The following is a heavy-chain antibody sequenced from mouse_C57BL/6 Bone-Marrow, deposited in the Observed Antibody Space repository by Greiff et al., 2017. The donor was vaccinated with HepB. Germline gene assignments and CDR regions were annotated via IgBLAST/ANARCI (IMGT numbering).Heavy chain of an antibody. CDR3: ARSGLRSSYWYFDV. Sequence: VKLVESGPELVKPGASVKISCKASGYAFSSSWMNWVKQRPGKGLEWIGRIYPGDGDTNYNGKFKGKATLTADKSSSTAYMQLSSLTSEDSAVYFCARSGLRSSYWYFDVWGTGTTVTVSS. D-gene: IGHD1-1*01. CDR2: IYPGDGDT. V-gene: IGHV1-82*01. J-gene: IGHJ1*03. CDR1: GYAFSSSW.